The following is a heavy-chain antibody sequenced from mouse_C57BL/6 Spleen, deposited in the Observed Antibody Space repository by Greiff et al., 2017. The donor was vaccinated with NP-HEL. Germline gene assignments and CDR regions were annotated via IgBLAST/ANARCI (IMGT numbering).Heavy chain of an antibody. J-gene: IGHJ2*01. CDR1: GFTFSDYG. Sequence: EVKLMESGGGLVKPGGSLKLSCAASGFTFSDYGMHWVRQAPEKGLEWVAYISSGSSTIYYADTVKGRFTISRDNAKTTLFLQMTSLRSEDTAMYYCARGGVFDYWGQGTTLTVSS. V-gene: IGHV5-17*01. CDR3: ARGGVFDY. CDR2: ISSGSSTI.